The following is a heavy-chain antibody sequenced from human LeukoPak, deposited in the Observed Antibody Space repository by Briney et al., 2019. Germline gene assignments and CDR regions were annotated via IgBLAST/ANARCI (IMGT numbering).Heavy chain of an antibody. V-gene: IGHV3-7*03. CDR1: GFLFSNSW. Sequence: GGSLRLSCEAPGFLFSNSWMSWVRQAPGKGLEWVANMNQDGSERNYVDSVKGRLTISRDNAKGSLYLQTNGLRAEDTAVYFCVKDRGYSTFDYWGQGTLVTVSS. CDR3: VKDRGYSTFDY. CDR2: MNQDGSER. D-gene: IGHD4-23*01. J-gene: IGHJ4*02.